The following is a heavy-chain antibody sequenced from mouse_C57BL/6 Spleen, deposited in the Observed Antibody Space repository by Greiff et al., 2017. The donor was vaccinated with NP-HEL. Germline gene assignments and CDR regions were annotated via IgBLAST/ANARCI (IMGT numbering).Heavy chain of an antibody. CDR1: GFTFSSYA. D-gene: IGHD3-3*01. V-gene: IGHV5-4*01. Sequence: EVKVEESGGGLVKPGGSLKLSCAASGFTFSSYAMSWVRQTPEKRLEWVATISDGGSYTYYPDNVKGRFTISRDNAKNNLYLQMSHLKSEDTAMYYCAREEDTGFAYWGQGTLVTVSA. CDR2: ISDGGSYT. J-gene: IGHJ3*01. CDR3: AREEDTGFAY.